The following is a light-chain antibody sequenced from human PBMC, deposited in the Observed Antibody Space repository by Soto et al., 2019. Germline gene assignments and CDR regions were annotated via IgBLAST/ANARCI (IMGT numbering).Light chain of an antibody. Sequence: QSALTQPASVSGSPGQSITISCSGTTSDVGIVSWYQHHPGKAPKPKIHEVTKRPSGVSDRFSGSNSGNSASLTISGLQAEDEADYFCCSFGGSGYVFGTGTKVTVL. V-gene: IGLV2-23*02. CDR2: EVT. J-gene: IGLJ1*01. CDR1: TSDVGI. CDR3: CSFGGSGYV.